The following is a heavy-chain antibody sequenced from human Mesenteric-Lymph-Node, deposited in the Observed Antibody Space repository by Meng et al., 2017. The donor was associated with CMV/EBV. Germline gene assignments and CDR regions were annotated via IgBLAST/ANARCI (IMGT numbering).Heavy chain of an antibody. V-gene: IGHV4-34*01. CDR1: GFTFNDYA. CDR3: ARGDWFDP. CDR2: INHSGST. J-gene: IGHJ5*02. Sequence: ESLKISCAASGFTFNDYAMAWVRQAPGKGLEWIGEINHSGSTNYNPSLKSRVTISVDTSKNQFSLKLSSVTAADTAVYYCARGDWFDPWGQGTLVTVSS.